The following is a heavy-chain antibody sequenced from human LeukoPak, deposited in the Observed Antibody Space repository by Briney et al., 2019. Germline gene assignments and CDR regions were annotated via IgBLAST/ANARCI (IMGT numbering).Heavy chain of an antibody. J-gene: IGHJ4*02. D-gene: IGHD3-10*01. CDR3: ARLGTYWSNYYFEY. CDR1: GYSFTTYW. Sequence: GESLKISCQGSGYSFTTYWIGWVRQMPVKGLECMGIIYPGDSDTRYSPSFQGQVTISADKSINTAYLQWSSLKASDTAMYYCARLGTYWSNYYFEYWGQGTLVTVSS. CDR2: IYPGDSDT. V-gene: IGHV5-51*01.